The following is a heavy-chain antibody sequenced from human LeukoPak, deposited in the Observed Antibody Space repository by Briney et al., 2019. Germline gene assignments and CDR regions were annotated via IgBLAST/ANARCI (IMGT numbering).Heavy chain of an antibody. CDR3: AKVPPKPPIGDY. D-gene: IGHD1-14*01. V-gene: IGHV3-23*01. Sequence: GGSLRLSCAASGFTFTNYGMNWVRQAPGRGLEWVSAISGRGDIMYYADSVKGRFTISRDNSKNTLYLQMNSLRAEDTAVYYCAKVPPKPPIGDYWGQGTLVTVSS. CDR2: ISGRGDIM. J-gene: IGHJ4*02. CDR1: GFTFTNYG.